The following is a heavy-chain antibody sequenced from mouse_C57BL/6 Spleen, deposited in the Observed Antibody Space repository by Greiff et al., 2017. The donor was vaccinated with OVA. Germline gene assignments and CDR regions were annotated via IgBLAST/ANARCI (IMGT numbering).Heavy chain of an antibody. V-gene: IGHV1-54*01. CDR3: ARSATTVVARGYFDV. D-gene: IGHD1-1*01. CDR1: GYAFTNYL. CDR2: INPGSGGT. J-gene: IGHJ1*03. Sequence: VQLQQSGAELVRPGTSVKVSCKASGYAFTNYLIEWVKQRPGQGLEWIGVINPGSGGTNYNEKLKGKATLTADKSSSTAYMQLSSLTSEDSAVYFCARSATTVVARGYFDVWGTGTTVTVSS.